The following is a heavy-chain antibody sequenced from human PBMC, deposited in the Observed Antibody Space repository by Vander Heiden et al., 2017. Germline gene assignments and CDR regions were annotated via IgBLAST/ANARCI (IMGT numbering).Heavy chain of an antibody. Sequence: VQPVQSGAEVKKPGSSVKVSCKASGGTISRYAVNWVRQAPGQGLEWMGGITPICGTPDYAQKFQGRVTITADESTTTGYMELSSLTSEDTAVYDGAGHDGAVLYRQCEFWGQGTLSTVSS. D-gene: IGHD2-2*02. CDR1: GGTISRYA. J-gene: IGHJ4*02. CDR2: ITPICGTP. CDR3: AGHDGAVLYRQCEF. V-gene: IGHV1-69*01.